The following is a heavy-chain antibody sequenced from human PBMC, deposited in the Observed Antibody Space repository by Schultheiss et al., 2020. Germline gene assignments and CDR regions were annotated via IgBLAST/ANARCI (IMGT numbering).Heavy chain of an antibody. CDR3: ARGQLWSYAMDV. Sequence: GGSLRLSCAASGFTFSNAWMSWVRQAPGKGLEWVSYISSSGSTIYYADSVKGRFTTSRDNAKNSLYLQMNTLRDEDTAVYYCARGQLWSYAMDVWGQGTTVTVSS. D-gene: IGHD7-27*01. CDR1: GFTFSNAW. V-gene: IGHV3-11*04. CDR2: ISSSGSTI. J-gene: IGHJ6*02.